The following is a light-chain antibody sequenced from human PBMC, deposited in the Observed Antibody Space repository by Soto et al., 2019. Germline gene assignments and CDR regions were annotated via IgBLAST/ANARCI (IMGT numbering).Light chain of an antibody. CDR2: LGS. Sequence: DIVMTQSPLSLPVTPGEPASISCRSSQSLLHSNGYNYLDWYLQKPGQSPQLLIYLGSDRASGVPDKFSGSASGTDFTLKISRVEAEDVGVYYCMQALQTPPTCGGGTKVEI. CDR3: MQALQTPPT. CDR1: QSLLHSNGYNY. J-gene: IGKJ4*01. V-gene: IGKV2-28*01.